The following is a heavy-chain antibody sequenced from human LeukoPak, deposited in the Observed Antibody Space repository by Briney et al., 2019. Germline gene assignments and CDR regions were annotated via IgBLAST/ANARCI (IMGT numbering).Heavy chain of an antibody. CDR2: ISYDGSNK. Sequence: GGSLRLSCAASGFTFSSYGMHWVRQAPGKGLEWVAVISYDGSNKYYADSVKGRFTISRDNAKNSLYLQMNSLRAEDTAVYYCARVDYDFWSGWNWFDPWGQGTLVTVSS. V-gene: IGHV3-30*03. CDR1: GFTFSSYG. D-gene: IGHD3-3*01. CDR3: ARVDYDFWSGWNWFDP. J-gene: IGHJ5*02.